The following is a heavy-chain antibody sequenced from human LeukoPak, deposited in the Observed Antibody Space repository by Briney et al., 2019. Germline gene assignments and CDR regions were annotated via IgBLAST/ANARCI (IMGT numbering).Heavy chain of an antibody. CDR2: INHSGST. D-gene: IGHD3-10*01. Sequence: SETLSLTCAVYGGSFSGYYWSWIRQPPGKGLEWIGEINHSGSTNYNPSLKSRVTISVDTSKNQFSLKLSSVTAADTAVYYCARLTPHLLWFGESPDYWGQGTLVTVSS. V-gene: IGHV4-34*01. J-gene: IGHJ4*02. CDR1: GGSFSGYY. CDR3: ARLTPHLLWFGESPDY.